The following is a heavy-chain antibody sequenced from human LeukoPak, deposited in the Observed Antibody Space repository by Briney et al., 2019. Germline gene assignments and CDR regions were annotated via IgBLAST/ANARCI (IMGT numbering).Heavy chain of an antibody. J-gene: IGHJ6*03. V-gene: IGHV3-33*01. CDR3: ARDHRPEIQYYYMDV. CDR1: GFTLSNYG. D-gene: IGHD1-14*01. CDR2: LLYDGNTK. Sequence: GGSLRLSCAASGFTLSNYGMHWVRQAPGKGLEWVGALLYDGNTKNYADSVNGRFTISRDISNKTFYLQINSLTAEDTAVYYCARDHRPEIQYYYMDVWGKGTTVGVSS.